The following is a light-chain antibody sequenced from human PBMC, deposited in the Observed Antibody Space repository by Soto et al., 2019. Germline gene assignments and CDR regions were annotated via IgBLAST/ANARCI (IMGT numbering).Light chain of an antibody. Sequence: QSALTQPAYVSGSPGQSITISCTGTSSDVGDYNYVSWYQQHPGKAPKLMIYEVNNRPSGVSNRFSGSKSGNTASLTSSGLQAEDEGDYYCSSYTSSSTLVVFGGGTKLTVL. V-gene: IGLV2-14*01. CDR2: EVN. J-gene: IGLJ2*01. CDR1: SSDVGDYNY. CDR3: SSYTSSSTLVV.